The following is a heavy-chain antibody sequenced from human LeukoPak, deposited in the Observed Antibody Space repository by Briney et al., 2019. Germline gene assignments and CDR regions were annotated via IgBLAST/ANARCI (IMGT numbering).Heavy chain of an antibody. CDR3: ARMDVRDGYNYLFDY. Sequence: SETLSLTCTVSGGSISSYYWSWIRQPPGKGLEWIGYIYYSGSTNYNPSLKSRVTISVDTSKNQFSLKLSSVTAADTAVYYCARMDVRDGYNYLFDYWGQGTLVTVSS. D-gene: IGHD5-24*01. J-gene: IGHJ4*02. CDR2: IYYSGST. V-gene: IGHV4-59*01. CDR1: GGSISSYY.